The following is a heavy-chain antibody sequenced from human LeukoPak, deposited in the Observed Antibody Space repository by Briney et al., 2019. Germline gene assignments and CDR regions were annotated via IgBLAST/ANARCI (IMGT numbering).Heavy chain of an antibody. J-gene: IGHJ6*03. V-gene: IGHV4-38-2*02. CDR1: GYSISSGYY. D-gene: IGHD5-12*01. CDR3: ARDLRDRGYSGYGPNYYYYMDV. Sequence: SETLSLTCTVSGYSISSGYYWGWIRQPPGKGLEWIGSIYHSGSTYYNPSLKSRVTISVDTSKNQFSLKLSSVTAADTAVYYCARDLRDRGYSGYGPNYYYYMDVWGKGTTVTVSS. CDR2: IYHSGST.